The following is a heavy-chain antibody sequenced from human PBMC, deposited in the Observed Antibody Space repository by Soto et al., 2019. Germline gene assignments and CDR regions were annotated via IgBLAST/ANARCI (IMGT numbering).Heavy chain of an antibody. Sequence: QVTLKESGPVLVKPTETLTLTCTVSGFSRSNARMGVSWIRQPPGKALEWLAHLFSNDEKSYSTSLKRRLTISKYTSKSQVVLTMTNMDPVDTATYYCARQLGYGDYDWGDPWGQGTLVTFSS. V-gene: IGHV2-26*01. J-gene: IGHJ5*02. D-gene: IGHD4-17*01. CDR3: ARQLGYGDYDWGDP. CDR1: GFSRSNARMG. CDR2: LFSNDEK.